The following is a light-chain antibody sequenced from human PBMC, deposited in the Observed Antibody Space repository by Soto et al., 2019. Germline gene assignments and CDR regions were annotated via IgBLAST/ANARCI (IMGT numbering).Light chain of an antibody. CDR3: LQDYNYPLT. CDR1: LGIRND. Sequence: AIQLTQSPSALSASVGDRVTITCRASLGIRNDLGWYQQKPGEAPSLLVYAASTLQSGVPSRFSGSGSGTEFTLTISSLQLEDFGTYYCLQDYNYPLTFGGGTRLEI. CDR2: AAS. J-gene: IGKJ4*01. V-gene: IGKV1-6*02.